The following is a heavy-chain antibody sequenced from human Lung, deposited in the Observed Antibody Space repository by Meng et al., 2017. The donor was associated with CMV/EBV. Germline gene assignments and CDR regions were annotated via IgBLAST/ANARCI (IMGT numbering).Heavy chain of an antibody. CDR3: ARDVSPRSSAYFAIYYFYALEV. V-gene: IGHV3-48*04. J-gene: IGHJ6*02. CDR1: GFTFSSYS. CDR2: ISSSSSTI. Sequence: GESLKISCAASGFTFSSYSMNWVRQAPGKGLEWVSYISSSSSTIYYADSVKGRFTISRDNAKNSLYLQMNSLRAEDTAVYYCARDVSPRSSAYFAIYYFYALEVWXQGHXVTV. D-gene: IGHD2-21*01.